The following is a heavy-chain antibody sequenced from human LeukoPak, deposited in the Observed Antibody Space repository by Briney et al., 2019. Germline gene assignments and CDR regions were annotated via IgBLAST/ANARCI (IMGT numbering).Heavy chain of an antibody. V-gene: IGHV3-30*04. D-gene: IGHD2-15*01. CDR1: GFTFSGYA. J-gene: IGHJ4*02. CDR3: ARDSAWGGDIVVVVAAAFDY. CDR2: ISYDGSNK. Sequence: GGSLRLSCAASGFTFSGYAMHWVRQAPGKGLEWVAVISYDGSNKYYADSVKGRFTISRDNSKNTLYLQMNSLRAEDTAVYYCARDSAWGGDIVVVVAAAFDYWGQGTLVTVSS.